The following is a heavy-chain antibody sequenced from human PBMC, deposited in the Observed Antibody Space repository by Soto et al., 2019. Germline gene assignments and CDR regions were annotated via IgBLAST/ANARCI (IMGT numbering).Heavy chain of an antibody. J-gene: IGHJ4*02. CDR2: VYFGGST. CDR1: GGSIRSYY. Sequence: QVQLQESGPGLVKPSETLSLTCTVSGGSIRSYYWSWIRQPAGKGLEWIGRVYFGGSTNYSPSLKSRVTMSIDTSKNQFSMKMSSVTAADTAVYYCARGPGGFGDFSLDYWGQGTLVTVSS. V-gene: IGHV4-4*07. CDR3: ARGPGGFGDFSLDY. D-gene: IGHD3-10*01.